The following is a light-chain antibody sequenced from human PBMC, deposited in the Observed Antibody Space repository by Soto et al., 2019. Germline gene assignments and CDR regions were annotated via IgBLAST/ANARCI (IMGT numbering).Light chain of an antibody. CDR3: ASHTTTNTRV. CDR1: SSDVGAYGY. V-gene: IGLV2-14*03. J-gene: IGLJ1*01. CDR2: EVS. Sequence: QSALTQPASVSGSPGQSIAISCTGTSSDVGAYGYVSWYQQHPDRAPRLVIYEVSNRPSGVSNRFSGSKSVNTATLTISGLQAEDEADYYCASHTTTNTRVFGTGTKVTVL.